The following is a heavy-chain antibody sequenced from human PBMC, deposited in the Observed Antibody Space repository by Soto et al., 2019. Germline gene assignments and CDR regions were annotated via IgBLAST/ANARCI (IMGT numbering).Heavy chain of an antibody. J-gene: IGHJ6*02. V-gene: IGHV3-48*02. CDR2: ISSSSSTI. CDR3: ARDPPEYDYGDYDGYYYGMDV. D-gene: IGHD4-17*01. Sequence: GGSLRLSCAASGFTFSSYSMNWVRQAPGKGLEWVSYISSSSSTIYYADSVKGRFTISRDNAKNSLYLQMNSLRDEDTAVYYCARDPPEYDYGDYDGYYYGMDVWGQGTTVTVSS. CDR1: GFTFSSYS.